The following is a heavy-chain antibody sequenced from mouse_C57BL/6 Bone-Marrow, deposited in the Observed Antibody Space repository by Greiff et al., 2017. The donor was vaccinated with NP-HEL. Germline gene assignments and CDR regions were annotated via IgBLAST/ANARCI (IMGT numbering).Heavy chain of an antibody. V-gene: IGHV14-1*01. Sequence: EVQLQQSVAELVRPGASVKLSCTASGFNIKNTYMHWVKQRPEQGLEWIGRIDPEDGDTEYAPKFQGKATMTADTSSNTAYLQLSSLTSEDTAVYYCTTDGSSYDWYFDVWGTGTTVTVSS. CDR1: GFNIKNTY. CDR2: IDPEDGDT. J-gene: IGHJ1*03. CDR3: TTDGSSYDWYFDV. D-gene: IGHD1-1*01.